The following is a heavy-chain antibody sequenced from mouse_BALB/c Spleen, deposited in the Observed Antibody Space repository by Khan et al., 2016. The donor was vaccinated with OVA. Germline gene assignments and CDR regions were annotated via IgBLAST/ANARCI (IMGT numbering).Heavy chain of an antibody. V-gene: IGHV2-9*02. CDR2: IWTGGST. CDR1: GFSLSNYG. CDR3: ARAFYNGAWFAY. J-gene: IGHJ3*01. D-gene: IGHD1-3*01. Sequence: VELVESGPGLVAPSQTLSITCTVSGFSLSNYGVHWVRQPPGKGLEWLGVIWTGGSTNHNSALMSRLSISKDDSKSPVFLKMNSLQTDDTAMYYCARAFYNGAWFAYWGQGTLVTVSA.